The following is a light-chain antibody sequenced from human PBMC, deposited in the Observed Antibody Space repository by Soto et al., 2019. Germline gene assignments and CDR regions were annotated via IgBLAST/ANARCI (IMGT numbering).Light chain of an antibody. CDR2: GAS. V-gene: IGKV3-20*01. Sequence: EIVLTQSPGTLSLSPGERATLSCRASQSVSSSYLAWYQQKPGQAPRLLISGASSRATGIPDRFSGSGSGTDFTLTISRLEPEDFAVYYCQQYGSSPMYTFGHGTKLEIK. J-gene: IGKJ2*01. CDR3: QQYGSSPMYT. CDR1: QSVSSSY.